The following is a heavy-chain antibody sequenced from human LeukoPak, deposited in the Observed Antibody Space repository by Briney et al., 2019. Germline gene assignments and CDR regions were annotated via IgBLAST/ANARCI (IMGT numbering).Heavy chain of an antibody. CDR3: ARVVAVAGTDWFDP. CDR2: ISSSGSTI. J-gene: IGHJ5*02. CDR1: GFTFSSYS. D-gene: IGHD6-19*01. V-gene: IGHV3-48*04. Sequence: PGGSLRLSCAASGFTFSSYSMNWVRQAPGKGLEWVSYISSSGSTIYYADSVKGRFTISRDNAKNSLYLQMNSLRAEDTAVYYCARVVAVAGTDWFDPWGQGTLVTVSS.